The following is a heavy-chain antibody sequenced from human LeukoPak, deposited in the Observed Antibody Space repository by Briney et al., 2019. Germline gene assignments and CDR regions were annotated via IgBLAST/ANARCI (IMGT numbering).Heavy chain of an antibody. CDR3: AKDIEPLRGDYAAFDY. D-gene: IGHD4-17*01. CDR1: GFTFSSYE. V-gene: IGHV3-9*01. CDR2: ISWNSGSI. J-gene: IGHJ4*02. Sequence: GGSLRLSCAASGFTFSSYEMNWVRQAPGKGLEWVSGISWNSGSIGYADSVKGRFTISRDNAKNSLYLQMNSLRAEDTALYYCAKDIEPLRGDYAAFDYWGQGTLVTVSS.